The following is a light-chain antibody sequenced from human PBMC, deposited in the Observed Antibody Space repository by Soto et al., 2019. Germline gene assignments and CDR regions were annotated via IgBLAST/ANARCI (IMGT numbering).Light chain of an antibody. V-gene: IGLV1-40*01. CDR2: GNT. Sequence: QSVLTQPPSVSGAPGQRVTISCTGSSSNIGSTYDVQWYQQLPGTAPKLLIHGNTNRPSGVPDRFSGSKSGTSASLAITGLQAEDEADSYCSSYTSSLYVFGTGTKVTVL. CDR1: SSNIGSTYD. J-gene: IGLJ1*01. CDR3: SSYTSSLYV.